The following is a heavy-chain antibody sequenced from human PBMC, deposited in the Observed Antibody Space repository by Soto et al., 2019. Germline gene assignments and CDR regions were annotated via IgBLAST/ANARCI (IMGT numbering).Heavy chain of an antibody. V-gene: IGHV3-33*01. Sequence: LRVSSAASALTFGGYCNHLVSQATGKGLEWVAVIWYDGSNKYYADSVKGRCTISRDNSKNALYRERNRLRAEDTAVYYCARAWRTPSRHPRGCDYWGQGT. J-gene: IGHJ4*02. CDR3: ARAWRTPSRHPRGCDY. CDR1: ALTFGGYC. CDR2: IWYDGSNK. D-gene: IGHD2-2*01.